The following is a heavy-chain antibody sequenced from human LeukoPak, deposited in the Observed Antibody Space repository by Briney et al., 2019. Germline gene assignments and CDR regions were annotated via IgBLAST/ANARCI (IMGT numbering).Heavy chain of an antibody. Sequence: GGSLRLSCAASGFTFSNSWMSWVRQPPGKGLEWVGRIKSKTDGGTTAYVATGKGRFTVSRDDSNNPMYQQMNSLKTEGTAVYYCTLTYYDFWSGYSAWGQGTLVTVSS. J-gene: IGHJ4*02. CDR3: TLTYYDFWSGYSA. CDR2: IKSKTDGGTT. CDR1: GFTFSNSW. D-gene: IGHD3-3*01. V-gene: IGHV3-15*01.